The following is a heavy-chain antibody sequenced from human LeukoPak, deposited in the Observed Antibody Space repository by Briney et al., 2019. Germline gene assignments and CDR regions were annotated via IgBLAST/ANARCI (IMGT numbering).Heavy chain of an antibody. D-gene: IGHD6-13*01. J-gene: IGHJ4*02. Sequence: GGSLRLSCAASGFTFSSYAMSWVRRAPGKGLEWVSAISGSGGSTYYADSVKGRFTISRDNSKNTLYLQMNSLRAEDTAVYYCAKDGGSSWYLDYFDYWGQGTLVTVSS. V-gene: IGHV3-23*01. CDR3: AKDGGSSWYLDYFDY. CDR1: GFTFSSYA. CDR2: ISGSGGST.